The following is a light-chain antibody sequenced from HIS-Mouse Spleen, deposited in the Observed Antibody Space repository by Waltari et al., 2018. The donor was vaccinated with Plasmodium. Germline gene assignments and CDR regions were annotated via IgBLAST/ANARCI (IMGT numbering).Light chain of an antibody. CDR3: QQYNSYSYT. CDR2: KAS. CDR1: QSISSW. Sequence: DIQMNQSPSTLSASGGERVHITCRASQSISSWLAWYQQKPGKAPKLLIYKASSLESGVPSRFSGSGSGTEFTLTISSLQPDDFATYYCQQYNSYSYTFGQGTKLEIK. J-gene: IGKJ2*01. V-gene: IGKV1-5*03.